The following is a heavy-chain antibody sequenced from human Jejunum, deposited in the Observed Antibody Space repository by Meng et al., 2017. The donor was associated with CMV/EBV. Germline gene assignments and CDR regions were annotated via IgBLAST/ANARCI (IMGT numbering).Heavy chain of an antibody. Sequence: SGFRFSIYEMSWVRQAPGKGLEWVSVISKGGSDTYYADSMKGRFTMSRDDSTNMVYLQMSSLRADDTARYFCATYHRGPDYFLDHWGQGTLVTVSS. CDR3: ATYHRGPDYFLDH. CDR1: GFRFSIYE. V-gene: IGHV3-23*03. D-gene: IGHD4/OR15-4a*01. CDR2: ISKGGSDT. J-gene: IGHJ4*02.